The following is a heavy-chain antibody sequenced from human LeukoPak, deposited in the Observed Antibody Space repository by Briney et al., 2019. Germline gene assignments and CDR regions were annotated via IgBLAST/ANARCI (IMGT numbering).Heavy chain of an antibody. Sequence: SETLSLTCTVSGGSISSYYWSWIRQPPGKGLEWVGYIYTSGSTNYNPSLKSRVTISVDTSKNQFSPKLSSVTAADTAVYYCARGKVLGGLNWFDPWGQGTLVTVSS. CDR3: ARGKVLGGLNWFDP. CDR1: GGSISSYY. J-gene: IGHJ5*02. CDR2: IYTSGST. V-gene: IGHV4-4*09. D-gene: IGHD3-16*01.